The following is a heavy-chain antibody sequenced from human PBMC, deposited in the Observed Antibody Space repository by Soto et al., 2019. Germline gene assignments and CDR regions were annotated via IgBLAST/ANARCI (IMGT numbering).Heavy chain of an antibody. V-gene: IGHV3-23*01. D-gene: IGHD6-6*01. CDR1: GFTFSSYA. CDR3: ARRGGSSSWGKDYYYYGMDV. CDR2: ISGSGGST. Sequence: EVQLLESGGGLVQPGGSLRLSCAASGFTFSSYAMSWVRQAPGKGLEWVSAISGSGGSTYYADSVKGRFTISRDNSKNTLYLQMNSLRAEDTAVYYCARRGGSSSWGKDYYYYGMDVWGQGTTVTVSS. J-gene: IGHJ6*02.